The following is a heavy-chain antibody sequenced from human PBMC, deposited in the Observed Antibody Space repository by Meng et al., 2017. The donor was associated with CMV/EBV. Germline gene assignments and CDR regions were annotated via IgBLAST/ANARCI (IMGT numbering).Heavy chain of an antibody. CDR1: GFTFSSYW. V-gene: IGHV3-74*01. CDR3: ARDQGGAFDI. J-gene: IGHJ3*02. D-gene: IGHD3-16*01. Sequence: GESLKISCAASGFTFSSYWMHWVRQVPGKGLVWVSHTNSDGSSTSYADSVKGRFTISRGNAKNTLYLQMNSLRAEDTAVYYCARDQGGAFDIWGQGTMVTVSS. CDR2: TNSDGSST.